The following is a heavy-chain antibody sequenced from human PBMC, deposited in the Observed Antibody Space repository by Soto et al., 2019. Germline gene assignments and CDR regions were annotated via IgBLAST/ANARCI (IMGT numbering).Heavy chain of an antibody. CDR2: IYYSGST. J-gene: IGHJ6*02. CDR3: ARDFYLHGSGSNPGGRYYGMDV. Sequence: SETLSLTXTVSGGSISSYYWSWIRQPPGKGLEWIGYIYYSGSTNYNPSLKSRVTISVDTSKNQFSLKLSSVTAADTAVYYCARDFYLHGSGSNPGGRYYGMDVWGQGTTVTVSS. D-gene: IGHD3-10*01. V-gene: IGHV4-59*01. CDR1: GGSISSYY.